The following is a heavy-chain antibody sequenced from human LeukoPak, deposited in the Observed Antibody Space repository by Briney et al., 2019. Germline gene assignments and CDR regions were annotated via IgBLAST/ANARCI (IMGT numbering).Heavy chain of an antibody. CDR2: ISYDGSNK. CDR3: ARSGSEADDY. CDR1: GFTFSSYA. J-gene: IGHJ4*02. V-gene: IGHV3-30-3*01. D-gene: IGHD3-10*01. Sequence: PGGSLRLSCVVSGFTFSSYAMHWVRQAPGKGLEWVALISYDGSNKYYADSVQGRFTISRDNSKNTLYLQMNSLRAEDTAVYYCARSGSEADDYWGQGTLVTVSS.